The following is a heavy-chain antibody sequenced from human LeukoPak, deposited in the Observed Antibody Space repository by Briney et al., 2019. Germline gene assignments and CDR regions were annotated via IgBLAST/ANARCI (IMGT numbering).Heavy chain of an antibody. J-gene: IGHJ4*02. V-gene: IGHV3-30-3*01. D-gene: IGHD2-21*01. CDR1: GFTFTNYA. Sequence: PGGSLRLSCAASGFTFTNYAIHWVRQAPGQGLEWITVISDTGYNQDYADAVKGRFTFSRDNAKNTLYLQMNSLRTEDTAIYYCARDRWTPLFHFDLWGQGTLVTVSS. CDR3: ARDRWTPLFHFDL. CDR2: ISDTGYNQ.